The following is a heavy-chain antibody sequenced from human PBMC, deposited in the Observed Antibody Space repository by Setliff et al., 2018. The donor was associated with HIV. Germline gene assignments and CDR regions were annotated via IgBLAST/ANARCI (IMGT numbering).Heavy chain of an antibody. J-gene: IGHJ5*01. Sequence: ASVKVSCKASGYSFTSYAISWVRQAPGQGLEWMAWISPNSGYTLFAQKFRGRVTMTADTSTSTAYMDLGSLRSDDTAMYYCARGVGSSWFDSWGQGTLVTVSS. V-gene: IGHV1-18*01. CDR1: GYSFTSYA. D-gene: IGHD1-26*01. CDR2: ISPNSGYT. CDR3: ARGVGSSWFDS.